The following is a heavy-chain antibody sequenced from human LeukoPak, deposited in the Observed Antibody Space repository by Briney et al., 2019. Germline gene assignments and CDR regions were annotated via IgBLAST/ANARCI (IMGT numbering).Heavy chain of an antibody. J-gene: IGHJ4*02. CDR1: GYTFTSCG. D-gene: IGHD3-10*01. V-gene: IGHV1-18*01. CDR3: ASRSSDGGPDDY. CDR2: ISAYNGNT. Sequence: ASVKVSCKASGYTFTSCGISWVRQAPGQGLEWMGWISAYNGNTNYAQKLQGRVTMTTDTSTSTAYMELRSLRSDDTAVYYCASRSSDGGPDDYWGQGTLVTVSS.